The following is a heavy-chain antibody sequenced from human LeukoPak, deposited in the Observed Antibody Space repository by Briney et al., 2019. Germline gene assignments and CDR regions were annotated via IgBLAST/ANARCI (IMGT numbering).Heavy chain of an antibody. D-gene: IGHD7-27*01. CDR2: ISSSSSTI. CDR1: GFTFSSYS. V-gene: IGHV3-48*01. Sequence: GGSLRLSCAASGFTFSSYSMNWVRQAPGKGLEWVSYISSSSSTIYYADSVKGRFTISRDNAKNSLYLQMNSLRAEDTAVYYCVRDGLTGDRDYWGQGTLVTVSS. J-gene: IGHJ4*02. CDR3: VRDGLTGDRDY.